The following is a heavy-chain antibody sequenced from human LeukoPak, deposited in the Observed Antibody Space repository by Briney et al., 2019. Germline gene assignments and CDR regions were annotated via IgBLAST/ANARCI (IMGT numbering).Heavy chain of an antibody. CDR2: INHSGST. V-gene: IGHV4-34*01. D-gene: IGHD6-13*01. Sequence: PSETLSLTCAVYGGSFSGYYWSWIRQPPGKGLEWIGEINHSGSTNYNPSLKSRVTISVDTSKNQFSLKLSSVTAADTAVYYCARVVAIAAAGTDYFDHWGQGTLVTVSS. CDR1: GGSFSGYY. CDR3: ARVVAIAAAGTDYFDH. J-gene: IGHJ4*02.